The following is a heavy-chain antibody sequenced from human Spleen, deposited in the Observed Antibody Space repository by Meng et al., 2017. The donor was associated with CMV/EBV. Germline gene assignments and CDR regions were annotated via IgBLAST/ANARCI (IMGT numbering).Heavy chain of an antibody. CDR1: GSTFTSYA. D-gene: IGHD4-17*01. J-gene: IGHJ4*02. CDR3: ARDVGYGDFDF. CDR2: ISYDGSNK. Sequence: SWAASGSTFTSYAMHWVRQAPGKGLEWVAVISYDGSNKYYADSVKGRFTISRDNSKNTVYLQMNSLRAEDTAVFYCARDVGYGDFDFWGQGTLVTVSS. V-gene: IGHV3-30-3*01.